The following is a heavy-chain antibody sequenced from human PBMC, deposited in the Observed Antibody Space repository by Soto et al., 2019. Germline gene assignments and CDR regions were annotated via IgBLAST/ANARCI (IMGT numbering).Heavy chain of an antibody. Sequence: GGSLRLSCAGSGFDFSNYPMDWVRQAPGKGPEWIAYIDTGSRNIHYADSVRGRFTISRDDAKNSLFLQMDSLRAEDTAVYYCAKDRLAAAGIRAFDIWGQGTMVTVSS. CDR1: GFDFSNYP. CDR3: AKDRLAAAGIRAFDI. J-gene: IGHJ3*02. V-gene: IGHV3-48*01. D-gene: IGHD6-13*01. CDR2: IDTGSRNI.